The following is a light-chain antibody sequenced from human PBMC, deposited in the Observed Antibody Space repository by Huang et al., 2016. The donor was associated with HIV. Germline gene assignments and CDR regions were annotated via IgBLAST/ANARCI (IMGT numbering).Light chain of an antibody. Sequence: ETALTQSPGTLSVSPGERATLSCRASQSVTNSYLAWYQQKPGQAPRLLIYGASNRATGIPYRFSGSGSGPDFTLTISRLEPEDFAVYYCYYYGSSPLTFGGGTKVEIK. V-gene: IGKV3-20*01. CDR3: YYYGSSPLT. CDR2: GAS. J-gene: IGKJ4*01. CDR1: QSVTNSY.